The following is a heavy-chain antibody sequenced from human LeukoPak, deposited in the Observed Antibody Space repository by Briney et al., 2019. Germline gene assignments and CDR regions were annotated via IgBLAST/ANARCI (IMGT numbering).Heavy chain of an antibody. J-gene: IGHJ2*01. CDR1: GGSISSGDYS. CDR3: ASSHLDYGGNLRYLDL. CDR2: IFHSGNT. Sequence: PSQTLSLTCTVSGGSISSGDYSWSWIRQPPGKGLEWIGYIFHSGNTFYNPSLKSRVTISVDRSKNQFSLKLSSVTAADTAVYYCASSHLDYGGNLRYLDLWGRGTLVTVSS. V-gene: IGHV4-30-2*01. D-gene: IGHD4-23*01.